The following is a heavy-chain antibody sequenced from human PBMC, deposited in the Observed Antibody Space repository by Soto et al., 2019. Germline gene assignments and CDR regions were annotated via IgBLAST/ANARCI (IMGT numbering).Heavy chain of an antibody. V-gene: IGHV4-34*01. CDR3: AREGNPGRWIQPLDS. J-gene: IGHJ4*02. Sequence: SETLSLTCAVYGGSFSGYYWTWIRQPPGTGLEWIGESNHSGSTNYNPSLKSRVTISVDTSKNQFSLKLISVTTADTAVYFCAREGNPGRWIQPLDSWGQGTLVTVSS. CDR2: SNHSGST. D-gene: IGHD2-2*03. CDR1: GGSFSGYY.